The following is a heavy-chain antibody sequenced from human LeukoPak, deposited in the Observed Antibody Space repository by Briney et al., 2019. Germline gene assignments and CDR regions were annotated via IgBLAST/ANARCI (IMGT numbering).Heavy chain of an antibody. V-gene: IGHV3-74*01. Sequence: GGSLRLSCAASGFTFSSYWMHWVRQVPGKGLVWVSRINSDGSSISYADSVKGRFTISRDNAKNKMYLQMNSLRAEDTAVYYRSRTGDSSGYVFYFDYWGQGTLVTVSS. CDR2: INSDGSSI. J-gene: IGHJ4*02. CDR3: SRTGDSSGYVFYFDY. CDR1: GFTFSSYW. D-gene: IGHD5-12*01.